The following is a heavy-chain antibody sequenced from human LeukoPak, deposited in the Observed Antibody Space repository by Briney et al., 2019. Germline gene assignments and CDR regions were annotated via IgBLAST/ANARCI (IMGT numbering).Heavy chain of an antibody. Sequence: GGSLRLSCAASGFNVNNAWMSWVRQAPGKGLEWVGRIRSKIDGGATDYAAPVKGRFTISRDDSKNTLYLQMNSLKTEDTAVYYCTTQSGAWNFDYWGQGTLVTVSS. CDR1: GFNVNNAW. D-gene: IGHD1-1*01. J-gene: IGHJ4*02. CDR2: IRSKIDGGAT. CDR3: TTQSGAWNFDY. V-gene: IGHV3-15*07.